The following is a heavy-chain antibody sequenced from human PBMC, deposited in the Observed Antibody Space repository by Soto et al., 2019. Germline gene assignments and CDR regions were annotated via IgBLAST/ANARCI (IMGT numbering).Heavy chain of an antibody. V-gene: IGHV3-23*01. CDR1: GFTFSSYS. CDR2: ISGSGGIT. CDR3: AKAGTTSGFYYIDV. Sequence: GGSLRLSCAASGFTFSSYSMRWVRQAPRKGLEWVSGISGSGGITYYVDSVKGRFTISRDNSQNTLYLQMNSLRAEDTAVYYCAKAGTTSGFYYIDVWGKGTTVTVSS. J-gene: IGHJ6*03. D-gene: IGHD1-7*01.